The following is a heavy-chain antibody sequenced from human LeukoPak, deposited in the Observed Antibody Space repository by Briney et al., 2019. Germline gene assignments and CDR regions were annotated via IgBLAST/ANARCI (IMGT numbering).Heavy chain of an antibody. CDR2: IKQDGSEK. D-gene: IGHD3-3*01. Sequence: GGSLRLSCAASGFTFSSYWMSWVRQAPGKGLEWVANIKQDGSEKYYVDSVKGRFTISRDNAKNSLYLQMNSLRAEDTAVYYCAREGTYYDFWSGYSPTEYGMDVWAKGPRSPSP. CDR1: GFTFSSYW. CDR3: AREGTYYDFWSGYSPTEYGMDV. V-gene: IGHV3-7*01. J-gene: IGHJ6*02.